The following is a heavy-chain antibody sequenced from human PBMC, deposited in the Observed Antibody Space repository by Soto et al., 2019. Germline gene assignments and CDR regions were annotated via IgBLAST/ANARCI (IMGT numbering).Heavy chain of an antibody. CDR2: ISSGSAYI. CDR3: ARDQGGSYDSWFDP. CDR1: TFSMYS. D-gene: IGHD1-26*01. V-gene: IGHV3-21*06. J-gene: IGHJ5*02. Sequence: EVQVVESGGGLVKPGGSLRLSCTFTFSMYSMNWGRQAPGKGLGWVASISSGSAYIKYAESVKGRFTISRDNAKNSLHLQMNSLRAEDTAIYHCARDQGGSYDSWFDPWGQGTLVTVSS.